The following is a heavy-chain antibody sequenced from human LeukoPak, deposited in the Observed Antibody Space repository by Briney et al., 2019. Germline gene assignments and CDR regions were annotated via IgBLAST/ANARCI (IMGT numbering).Heavy chain of an antibody. J-gene: IGHJ4*02. D-gene: IGHD3-10*01. Sequence: SGGSLRLSCAASGFTLSKPWMSWVRQAPGKGLEWVGRIKSKSDGGTTDYAAPVKVRFTISRDDSTHTLYLHMNSLKTEDTAVYYCTTELWFGELLLGYWGQGTPVTVSS. V-gene: IGHV3-15*01. CDR1: GFTLSKPW. CDR3: TTELWFGELLLGY. CDR2: IKSKSDGGTT.